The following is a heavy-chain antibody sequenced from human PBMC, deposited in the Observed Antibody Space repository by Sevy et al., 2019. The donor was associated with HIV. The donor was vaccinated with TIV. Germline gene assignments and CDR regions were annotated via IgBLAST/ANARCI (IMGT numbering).Heavy chain of an antibody. CDR2: IYPGDSDP. CDR1: GYSFTSYW. Sequence: GESLKISCKGSGYSFTSYWIGWVRQMPGKGLEWMGIIYPGDSDPRYSPSFQGQVTISADKSISTAYLQWSSLKASDTAMYYCAGHAGENYYDSSGYYYNYWYFDLWGRGTLVTVSS. CDR3: AGHAGENYYDSSGYYYNYWYFDL. V-gene: IGHV5-51*01. D-gene: IGHD3-22*01. J-gene: IGHJ2*01.